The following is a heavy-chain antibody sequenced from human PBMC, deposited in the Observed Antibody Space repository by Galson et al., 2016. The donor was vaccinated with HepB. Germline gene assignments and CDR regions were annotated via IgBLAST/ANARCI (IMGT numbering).Heavy chain of an antibody. J-gene: IGHJ4*02. V-gene: IGHV5-51*01. CDR1: GYRFSSYY. Sequence: QSGAEVKKPGESLKISCKGSGYRFSSYYIAWVRQMPGKGLEWMGIIYPGDSDTRYSPSFQGQVTISADKSITTAYLQWSSLKASDTAIYYCARSFQAYYSDYWGQGALVTVSS. CDR3: ARSFQAYYSDY. CDR2: IYPGDSDT.